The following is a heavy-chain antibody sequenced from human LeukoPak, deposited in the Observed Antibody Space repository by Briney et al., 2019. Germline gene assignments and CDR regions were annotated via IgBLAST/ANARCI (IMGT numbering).Heavy chain of an antibody. Sequence: SETLSLTCAVYGGSFSGYYWSWIRQPPGKGLEWIGEINHSRSTNYNPSLKSRVTISLDTSTNQFSLKLSSVTAADTAVYYCARDPYSGYEYFDYWGQGTLVTVSS. D-gene: IGHD5-12*01. CDR1: GGSFSGYY. CDR2: INHSRST. CDR3: ARDPYSGYEYFDY. V-gene: IGHV4-34*01. J-gene: IGHJ4*02.